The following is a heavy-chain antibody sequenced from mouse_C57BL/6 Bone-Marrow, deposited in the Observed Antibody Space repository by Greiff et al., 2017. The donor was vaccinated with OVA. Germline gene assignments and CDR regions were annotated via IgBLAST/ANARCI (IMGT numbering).Heavy chain of an antibody. Sequence: EVQLQQSGPELVKPGASVKISCKASGYTFTDYYMNWVKQSHGKSLEWIGDINPNNGGTSYNQKFKGKATLTVDKSSSTAYMELRSLTSEDSAVYYCARGPLDYGSSYAMDYWGQGTSVTVSS. CDR1: GYTFTDYY. CDR2: INPNNGGT. J-gene: IGHJ4*01. V-gene: IGHV1-26*01. CDR3: ARGPLDYGSSYAMDY. D-gene: IGHD1-1*01.